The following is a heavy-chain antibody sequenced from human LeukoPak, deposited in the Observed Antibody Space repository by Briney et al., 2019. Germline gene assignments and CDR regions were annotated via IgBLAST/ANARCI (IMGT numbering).Heavy chain of an antibody. CDR1: GYTFSSYG. CDR3: ARDLDPGPEDRPNLNY. V-gene: IGHV1-18*01. D-gene: IGHD6-6*01. CDR2: TSTYNDNT. J-gene: IGHJ4*02. Sequence: ASVKVSCKASGYTFSSYGIYWVRQAPGQGLEWMGCTSTYNDNTNYTRKLQGRVTMTTDTSTSTAYMERRSLSSDDTAVYYCARDLDPGPEDRPNLNYWGQGTLVTVSS.